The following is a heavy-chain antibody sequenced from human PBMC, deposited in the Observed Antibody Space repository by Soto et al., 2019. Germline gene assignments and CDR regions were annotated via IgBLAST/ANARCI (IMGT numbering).Heavy chain of an antibody. CDR1: GSAIMTGGYV. CDR2: IYHSGST. CDR3: ARDLWGSCGTDCYPLDV. V-gene: IGHV4-30-2*01. J-gene: IGHJ6*02. D-gene: IGHD2-21*02. Sequence: SETLTHTFNLSGSAIMTGGYVGRRIPQLPGKGLEWIGYIYHSGSTYYNPSLKSRVTISVDRSKNQFSLKLSSVTAADTAVYYCARDLWGSCGTDCYPLDVCGQGTTVS.